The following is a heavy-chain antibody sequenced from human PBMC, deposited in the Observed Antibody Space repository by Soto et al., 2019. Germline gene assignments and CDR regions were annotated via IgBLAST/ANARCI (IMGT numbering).Heavy chain of an antibody. CDR2: IYATGTT. Sequence: TSETLSLTCTVSGASISGFYRSWIRKSAGKGLEWIGRIYATGTTDYNPSLKSRVMMSVDTSKKQFSLKLRSVTAADTAVYYCVRDGTKTLRVWFDPWGQGISVTVSS. CDR3: VRDGTKTLRVWFDP. D-gene: IGHD1-1*01. CDR1: GASISGFY. J-gene: IGHJ5*02. V-gene: IGHV4-4*07.